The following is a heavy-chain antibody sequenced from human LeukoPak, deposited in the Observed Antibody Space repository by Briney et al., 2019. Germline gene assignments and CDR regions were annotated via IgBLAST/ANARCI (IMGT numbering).Heavy chain of an antibody. CDR3: ARISIAVVPFDY. Sequence: AGGSLRLSCAASGFAFSNYGMNWVRQAPGKGLEWVSYISSSGSTIYYADSVKGRFTISRDNAKNSLYLQMNSLRAEDTAVYYCARISIAVVPFDYWGQGTLVTVSS. CDR1: GFAFSNYG. J-gene: IGHJ4*02. V-gene: IGHV3-48*04. CDR2: ISSSGSTI. D-gene: IGHD6-19*01.